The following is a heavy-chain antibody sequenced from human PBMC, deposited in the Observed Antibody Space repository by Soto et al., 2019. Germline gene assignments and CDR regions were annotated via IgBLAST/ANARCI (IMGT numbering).Heavy chain of an antibody. D-gene: IGHD4-4*01. CDR2: ISAYNGNT. J-gene: IGHJ6*02. CDR3: ARHFYSNYGGYYYYGMDV. V-gene: IGHV1-18*01. Sequence: VASVKVSCKASGYTFTSYGISWVRQAPGQGLEWMGWISAYNGNTNYAQKLQGRVTMTTDTSTSTAYMELRSLRSDDTAVYYCARHFYSNYGGYYYYGMDVWGQGTTVTVSS. CDR1: GYTFTSYG.